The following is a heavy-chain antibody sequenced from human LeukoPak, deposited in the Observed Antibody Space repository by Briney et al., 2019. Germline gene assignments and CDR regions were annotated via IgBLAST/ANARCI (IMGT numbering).Heavy chain of an antibody. Sequence: SETLSLTCNVSGGSISSYYWSWIRQPPGKGLEWIGYIYYSGSTNYNPSPKSRVTISVDTSKNQFSLKLTSVTAADTAVYYCARMGPPLRGVRYYYYMDVWGKGTTVTVSS. CDR1: GGSISSYY. D-gene: IGHD3-10*01. CDR2: IYYSGST. V-gene: IGHV4-59*01. J-gene: IGHJ6*03. CDR3: ARMGPPLRGVRYYYYMDV.